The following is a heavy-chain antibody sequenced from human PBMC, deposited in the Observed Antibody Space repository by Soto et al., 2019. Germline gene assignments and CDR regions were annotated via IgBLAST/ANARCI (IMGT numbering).Heavy chain of an antibody. Sequence: QVQLVQSGAEVKKPGSSVKVSCKASGGTFSSYAISWVRQAPGQGLEWMGGIIPIFGTANYAQKFQGRVTIAADESTRTAYMELSSLRCEDTAVYYCARGNSRIVGGTAMWVWGQGTLVTVSS. J-gene: IGHJ4*02. CDR2: IIPIFGTA. D-gene: IGHD2-21*02. CDR3: ARGNSRIVGGTAMWV. CDR1: GGTFSSYA. V-gene: IGHV1-69*01.